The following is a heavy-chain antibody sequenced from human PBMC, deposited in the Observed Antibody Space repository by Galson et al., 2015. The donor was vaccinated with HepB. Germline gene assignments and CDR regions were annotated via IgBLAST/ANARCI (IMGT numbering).Heavy chain of an antibody. CDR3: ARDDPYGDSVSLGHGMDV. CDR2: ISSSGSTI. J-gene: IGHJ6*02. D-gene: IGHD4-17*01. CDR1: GFTFSDYY. Sequence: SLRLSCAASGFTFSDYYMSWIRQAPGKGLEWVSYISSSGSTIYYADSVKGRFTISRDNAKNSLYLQMNSLRAEDTAVYYCARDDPYGDSVSLGHGMDVWGQGTTVTVSS. V-gene: IGHV3-11*01.